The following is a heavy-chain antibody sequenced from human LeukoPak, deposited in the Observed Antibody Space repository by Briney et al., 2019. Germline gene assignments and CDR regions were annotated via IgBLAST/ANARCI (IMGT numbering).Heavy chain of an antibody. CDR2: ISYDGSNK. CDR1: GFTFSSYA. Sequence: GRSLRLSCAASGFTFSSYAMHWVRQAPGKGLEWVAVISYDGSNKYYADSVKGRFTISRDNSKNTLYLQMNSLRAEDTAVYYCAREWDVVVVAATAFDYWGQGTLVTVSS. D-gene: IGHD2-15*01. V-gene: IGHV3-30-3*01. J-gene: IGHJ4*02. CDR3: AREWDVVVVAATAFDY.